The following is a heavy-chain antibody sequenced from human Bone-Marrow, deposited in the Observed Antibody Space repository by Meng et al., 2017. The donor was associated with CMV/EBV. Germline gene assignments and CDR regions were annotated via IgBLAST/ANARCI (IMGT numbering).Heavy chain of an antibody. CDR1: GGSLSGYY. J-gene: IGHJ6*02. CDR2: INHSGSA. Sequence: SETLSXTCAVYGGSLSGYYWSWIRQPPGKGLEWIGEINHSGSANYNPSLKSRVTISVDTSKNQFSLKVSSVTAADTAVYYCARSLEWLYYYYYGMDVWGQGTTVTVSS. CDR3: ARSLEWLYYYYYGMDV. D-gene: IGHD3-3*01. V-gene: IGHV4-34*01.